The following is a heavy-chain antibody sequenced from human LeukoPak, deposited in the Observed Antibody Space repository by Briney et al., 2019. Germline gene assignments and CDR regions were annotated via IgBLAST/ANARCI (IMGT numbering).Heavy chain of an antibody. Sequence: SETLSLTCTVSGGSVGSDSYYWSWIRQPPGKGLEWIGYIYYTGSTNYNPSLKSRVTISVDMSENQFSLKLTSVTAADTAVYYCATKGPRRGYFDYWGQGTLVAVSS. V-gene: IGHV4-61*01. J-gene: IGHJ4*02. CDR1: GGSVGSDSYY. CDR2: IYYTGST. CDR3: ATKGPRRGYFDY.